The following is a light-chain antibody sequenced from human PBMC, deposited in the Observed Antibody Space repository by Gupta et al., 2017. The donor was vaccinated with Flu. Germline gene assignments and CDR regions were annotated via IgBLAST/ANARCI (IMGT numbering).Light chain of an antibody. CDR3: QQDGNSPGT. J-gene: IGKJ3*01. CDR1: QSVRSNY. V-gene: IGKV3-20*01. CDR2: GAS. Sequence: EIVLTHSPGTLSLSPGERATSSCRASQSVRSNYLAWYQQKYGQAPRLLIYGASNRATGIPDRFSGSGSGTDFALTISRLEPEDFAVYHCQQDGNSPGTFGHGTKVDI.